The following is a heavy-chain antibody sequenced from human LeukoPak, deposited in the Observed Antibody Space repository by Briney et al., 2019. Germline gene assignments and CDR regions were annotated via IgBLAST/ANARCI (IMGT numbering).Heavy chain of an antibody. CDR3: ARLGKDGYSYGYVDS. CDR1: GGSISSDY. D-gene: IGHD5-18*01. Sequence: PSETLSLTCTVSGGSISSDYWSWIRQPPGKGLEWIGFICNTGSTKDNPSVKSRVTISIDTSKSQLSLKLSSVTAADTAVYYCARLGKDGYSYGYVDSWGQGTLVTVSS. CDR2: ICNTGST. J-gene: IGHJ4*02. V-gene: IGHV4-59*01.